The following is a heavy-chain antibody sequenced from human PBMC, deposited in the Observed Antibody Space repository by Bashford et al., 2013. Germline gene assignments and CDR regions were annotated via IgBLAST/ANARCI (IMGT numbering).Heavy chain of an antibody. V-gene: IGHV3-7*01. CDR3: ARDHSGIYYYGSGSLGMDV. CDR1: GFTFSSYG. CDR2: IKYDGSVQ. J-gene: IGHJ6*02. D-gene: IGHD3-10*01. Sequence: GSLRLSCAASGFTFSSYGMHWVRQAPGKGLEWVATIKYDGSVQYYVDSVKGRFTISRDNAKESLYLQMNSLKAEDTAVYYCARDHSGIYYYGSGSLGMDVWGQGTTVTVSS.